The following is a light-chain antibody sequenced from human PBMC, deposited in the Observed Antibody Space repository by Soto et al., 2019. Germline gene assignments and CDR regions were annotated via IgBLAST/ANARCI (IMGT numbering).Light chain of an antibody. V-gene: IGKV3-15*01. J-gene: IGKJ2*01. CDR3: QHYNDYSYT. CDR1: QSVGSD. CDR2: GAS. Sequence: EIVMTQSPATLSVSPGARATLSCRASQSVGSDLVWYRQKPGQAPRLLIYGASNRATGVPDRFSGSGSGTVFTLTISSLQSDDSATYYCQHYNDYSYTFGPGTKLEIK.